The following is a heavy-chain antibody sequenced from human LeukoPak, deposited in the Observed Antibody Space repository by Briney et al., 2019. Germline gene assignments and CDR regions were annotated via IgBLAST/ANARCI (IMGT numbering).Heavy chain of an antibody. CDR2: ISAYNGNT. CDR1: GYTFTSYD. V-gene: IGHV1-18*01. CDR3: ARDPSNSGYDYLYYFDY. D-gene: IGHD5-12*01. Sequence: ASVKVSCKASGYTFTSYDISWVRQAPGQGLEWMGWISAYNGNTNYAQKLQGRVTMTTDTSTSTAYMELRSLRSDDTAVYYCARDPSNSGYDYLYYFDYWGQGTLVTVSS. J-gene: IGHJ4*02.